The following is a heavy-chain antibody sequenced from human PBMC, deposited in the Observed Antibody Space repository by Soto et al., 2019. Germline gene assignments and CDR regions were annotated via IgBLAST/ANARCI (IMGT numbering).Heavy chain of an antibody. D-gene: IGHD3-22*01. J-gene: IGHJ3*01. Sequence: ASVKVSCKASGYTFTGYHMHWVRQAPGQGLEWMGWINPNSGGTNYAQKFQGRVTMTRDTSISTAYMEVSRLRPDDTAVYYCARDRRLYASGSHDIANDAFDVWGQGTMVTVSS. V-gene: IGHV1-2*02. CDR3: ARDRRLYASGSHDIANDAFDV. CDR1: GYTFTGYH. CDR2: INPNSGGT.